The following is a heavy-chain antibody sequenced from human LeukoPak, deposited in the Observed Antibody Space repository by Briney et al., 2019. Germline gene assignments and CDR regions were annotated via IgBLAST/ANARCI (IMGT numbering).Heavy chain of an antibody. V-gene: IGHV3-23*01. J-gene: IGHJ4*02. CDR2: ISGSGGST. CDR1: GFTVSSIH. CDR3: AEEPVPSGGFDY. Sequence: PGGSLRLSCAASGFTVSSIHMVWVRQAPGKGLEWVSAISGSGGSTYYADSVKGRFTISRDNSKNTLYLQMNSLRAEDTAVYYCAEEPVPSGGFDYWGQGTLVTVSS. D-gene: IGHD2-2*01.